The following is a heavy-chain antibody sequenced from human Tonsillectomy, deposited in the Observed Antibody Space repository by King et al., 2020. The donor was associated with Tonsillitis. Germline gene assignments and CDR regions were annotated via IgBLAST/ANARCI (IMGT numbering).Heavy chain of an antibody. CDR1: GGSISSYY. D-gene: IGHD3-9*01. V-gene: IGHV4-59*01. CDR3: ARGGGGVWDFLTGPTAFDY. CDR2: IYYSGST. Sequence: VQLQESGPGLVKPSETLSLTCTVSGGSISSYYWSWIRQPPGKGLEWIGYIYYSGSTNYNPSLKSRVTISVDTSKNQFSLKLSSVAAADTAVYYCARGGGGVWDFLTGPTAFDYWGQGTLVTVSS. J-gene: IGHJ4*02.